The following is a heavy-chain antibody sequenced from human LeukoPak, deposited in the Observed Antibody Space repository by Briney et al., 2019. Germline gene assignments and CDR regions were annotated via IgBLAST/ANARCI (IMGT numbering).Heavy chain of an antibody. CDR2: ISGSGGST. CDR1: GFTFSSYA. D-gene: IGHD4-17*01. V-gene: IGHV3-23*01. CDR3: AKRDHDYGDYVASD. J-gene: IGHJ4*02. Sequence: PGGSLRLSCATSGFTFSSYAMSWVRQAPGKGLEWVSAISGSGGSTYYADSVKGRFTISRDNSKNTLYLQMNSLRAEDTAVYYCAKRDHDYGDYVASDWGQGTLVTVSS.